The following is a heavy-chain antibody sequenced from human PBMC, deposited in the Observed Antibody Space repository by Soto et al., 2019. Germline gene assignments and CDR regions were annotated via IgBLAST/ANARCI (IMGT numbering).Heavy chain of an antibody. V-gene: IGHV3-33*01. CDR2: IWYDGSNK. CDR3: ARDSGITGTLDY. J-gene: IGHJ4*02. D-gene: IGHD1-20*01. Sequence: GGFQRLSSAAAGLTISSHGIHRVRKAPGKGLEWVAVIWYDGSNKYYADSVKGRFTITRDNSKNTLYLQMNSLRAEDTAVYYCARDSGITGTLDYWGQGTLVTVTS. CDR1: GLTISSHG.